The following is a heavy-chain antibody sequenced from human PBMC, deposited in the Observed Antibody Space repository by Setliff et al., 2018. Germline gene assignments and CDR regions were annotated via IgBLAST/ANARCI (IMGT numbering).Heavy chain of an antibody. Sequence: SETLSLTCTVSGGSISSSSYYWSWIRQHPGKGLEWIGYIYYSGSTYYNPSLKSRVTISVDTSKNQFSLKLSSVTAADTAVYYCARDSRPTLGRRSFELWGQGTMVTVSS. CDR2: IYYSGST. CDR1: GGSISSSSYY. CDR3: ARDSRPTLGRRSFEL. J-gene: IGHJ3*01. V-gene: IGHV4-31*03.